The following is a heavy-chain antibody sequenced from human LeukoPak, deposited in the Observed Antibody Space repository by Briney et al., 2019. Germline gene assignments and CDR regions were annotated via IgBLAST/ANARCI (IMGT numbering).Heavy chain of an antibody. D-gene: IGHD5-12*01. J-gene: IGHJ6*03. CDR3: AKAGNERGYSGYDYYYYYYYMDV. Sequence: PGGSLRLSCAASGFTFSSYEMNWVRQAPGKGLEWVSYISSSGSTIYYADSVKGRFTISRDNSKNTLYLQMNSLRAEDTAVYYCAKAGNERGYSGYDYYYYYYYMDVWGKGTTVTVSS. V-gene: IGHV3-48*03. CDR1: GFTFSSYE. CDR2: ISSSGSTI.